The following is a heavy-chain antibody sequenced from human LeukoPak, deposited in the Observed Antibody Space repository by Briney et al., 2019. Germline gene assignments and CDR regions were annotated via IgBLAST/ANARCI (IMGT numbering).Heavy chain of an antibody. Sequence: GGSLRLSCAASGFTVSSNYMSWVRQAPGKGLEWVSVIYSGGSTYYADSVKGRFTISRDNSKNTLYLQMNSLRAEDTAVYYCAREGGLNYDSSGYYDIWGQGTLVTVSS. J-gene: IGHJ4*02. V-gene: IGHV3-53*01. CDR2: IYSGGST. CDR3: AREGGLNYDSSGYYDI. CDR1: GFTVSSNY. D-gene: IGHD3-22*01.